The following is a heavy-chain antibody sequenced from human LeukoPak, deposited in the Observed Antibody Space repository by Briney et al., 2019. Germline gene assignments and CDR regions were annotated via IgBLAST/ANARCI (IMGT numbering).Heavy chain of an antibody. Sequence: PGRSLRLSCAASGFTFSSYGMHWVRQAPGKGLEWVAFIRYDGSNKYYADSVKGRFTISRDNSKNTLYLQMNSLRAEDTAVYYCAKEWYSGSYFDYWGQGTLVTVSS. CDR3: AKEWYSGSYFDY. J-gene: IGHJ4*02. CDR1: GFTFSSYG. D-gene: IGHD1-26*01. V-gene: IGHV3-30*02. CDR2: IRYDGSNK.